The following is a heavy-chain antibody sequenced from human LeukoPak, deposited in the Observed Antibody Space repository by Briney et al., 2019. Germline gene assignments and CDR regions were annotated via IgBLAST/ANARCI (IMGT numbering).Heavy chain of an antibody. CDR2: INHSGST. J-gene: IGHJ4*02. CDR1: GGSFSGYY. Sequence: PSETLSLTCAVYGGSFSGYYWSWIRQPPGKGLEWIGEINHSGSTNYNPSLKSRVTISVDTSKNQFSLKLSSVTAADTAVYYCARDSSMLRGPLVIYYFDFWGQGTLVTVSS. V-gene: IGHV4-34*01. D-gene: IGHD3-10*01. CDR3: ARDSSMLRGPLVIYYFDF.